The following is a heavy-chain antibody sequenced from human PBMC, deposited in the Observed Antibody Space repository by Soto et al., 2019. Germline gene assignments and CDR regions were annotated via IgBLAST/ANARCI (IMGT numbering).Heavy chain of an antibody. Sequence: PSETLSLTCTVYGGSFSGYYWTWIRQPPGTGLEWIGEINHSGSTYYNPSLKSRVTISVDTSKNQFSLKLSSVTAADTAVYYCARTLRPYSSSSIWGQGTLVTVSS. D-gene: IGHD6-6*01. J-gene: IGHJ4*02. CDR1: GGSFSGYY. CDR2: INHSGST. V-gene: IGHV4-34*01. CDR3: ARTLRPYSSSSI.